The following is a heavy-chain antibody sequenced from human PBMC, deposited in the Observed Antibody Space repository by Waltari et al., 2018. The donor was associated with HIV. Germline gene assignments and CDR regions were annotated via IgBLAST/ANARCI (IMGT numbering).Heavy chain of an antibody. CDR3: ARDRARTTDYYYYGMDV. CDR1: GYTFTGYY. V-gene: IGHV1-2*02. CDR2: INPNSGGT. J-gene: IGHJ6*02. Sequence: QVQLVQSGAEVKKPGASVKVSCKASGYTFTGYYMHWVRQAPGQGLEWMGWINPNSGGTNYAQKFQGRVTMTRDTSIRPAYMELSRLRSDDTAVYYCARDRARTTDYYYYGMDVGGQGTTVTVSS. D-gene: IGHD1-1*01.